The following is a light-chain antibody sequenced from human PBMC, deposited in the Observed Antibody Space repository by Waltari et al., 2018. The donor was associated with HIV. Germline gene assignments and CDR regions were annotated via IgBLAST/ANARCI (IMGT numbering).Light chain of an antibody. Sequence: QSALTQPASVSGSPGQSITISCTGTTSDIGGYNYVSWYQQHPGEAPRLIIYDVTKRPSGVPDRFSGSKSGNTASLTVSGLQAEDEAEYYCNSYAGSSKSYVFGTGTKVTVL. J-gene: IGLJ1*01. CDR1: TSDIGGYNY. V-gene: IGLV2-8*01. CDR2: DVT. CDR3: NSYAGSSKSYV.